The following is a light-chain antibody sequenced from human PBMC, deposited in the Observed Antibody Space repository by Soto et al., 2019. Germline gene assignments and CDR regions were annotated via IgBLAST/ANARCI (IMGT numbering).Light chain of an antibody. Sequence: DIVMTQSPDSLAVSLGERATINCKSSQSILYSSNNKNYLAWYQQKSGQPPKLLIYWASTRESGVPDRFSGSGSGTDFTLTISSLQAEDVAFYYCQQYCSTPRTFGQGTKVEIK. CDR2: WAS. CDR1: QSILYSSNNKNY. CDR3: QQYCSTPRT. J-gene: IGKJ1*01. V-gene: IGKV4-1*01.